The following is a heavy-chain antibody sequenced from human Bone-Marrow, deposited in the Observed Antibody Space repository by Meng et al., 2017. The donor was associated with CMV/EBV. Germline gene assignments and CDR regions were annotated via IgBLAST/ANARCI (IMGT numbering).Heavy chain of an antibody. CDR2: IYPGDSDT. CDR1: GYSFTSYW. J-gene: IGHJ3*02. D-gene: IGHD4-17*01. Sequence: GESLKISCKGSGYSFTSYWIGWVRQMPGKGLEWMGIIYPGDSDTRYSPSFQGQVTISADKSISTAYLQWSSLKASDTAMYYCARHRMTTVTIDAFDIWGQGTTVTVSS. CDR3: ARHRMTTVTIDAFDI. V-gene: IGHV5-51*01.